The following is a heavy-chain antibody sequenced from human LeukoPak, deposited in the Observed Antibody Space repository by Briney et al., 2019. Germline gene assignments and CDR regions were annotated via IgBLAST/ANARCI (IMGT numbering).Heavy chain of an antibody. J-gene: IGHJ4*02. CDR3: ARRITMVRGFNY. CDR1: GGSFSGYY. V-gene: IGHV4-34*01. CDR2: INHSGST. Sequence: SETLSLTCAVYGGSFSGYYWSWIRQPPGKGLEWIGEINHSGSTNYNPSLKSRVTISVDTSKNQFSLKLSSVTAADTAVYCCARRITMVRGFNYWGQGTLVTVSS. D-gene: IGHD3-10*01.